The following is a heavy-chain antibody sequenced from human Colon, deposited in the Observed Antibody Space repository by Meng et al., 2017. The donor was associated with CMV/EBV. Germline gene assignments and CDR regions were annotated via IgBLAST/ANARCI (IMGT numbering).Heavy chain of an antibody. D-gene: IGHD3-16*01. J-gene: IGHJ5*02. V-gene: IGHV1-18*01. Sequence: SCKASGYTFSSYFIIWVRQAPGEGLEWMGYISGSSGSPNYAQKFQDRISMTTDTSTSTAYMELRSLRSDDTAVYYCARGGGPNWFDPWGQGTLVTVSS. CDR1: GYTFSSYF. CDR3: ARGGGPNWFDP. CDR2: ISGSSGSP.